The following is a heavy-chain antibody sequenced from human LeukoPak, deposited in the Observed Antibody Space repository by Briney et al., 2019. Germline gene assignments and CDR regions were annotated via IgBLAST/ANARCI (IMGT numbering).Heavy chain of an antibody. V-gene: IGHV3-7*01. J-gene: IGHJ5*02. CDR3: ARGKYDFWSGYSSWFDP. CDR1: GFTFSSYW. Sequence: GGSLRLSCAASGFTFSSYWMSWVRQAPEKGLEWVANIKQDGSEKYYVDSVKGRFTISRDNAKNSLYLQMNSLRAEDTAVYYCARGKYDFWSGYSSWFDPWGQGTLVTVSS. D-gene: IGHD3-3*01. CDR2: IKQDGSEK.